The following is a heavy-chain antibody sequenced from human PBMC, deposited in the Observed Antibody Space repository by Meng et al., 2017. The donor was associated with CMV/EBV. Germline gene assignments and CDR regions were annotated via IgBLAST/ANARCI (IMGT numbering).Heavy chain of an antibody. CDR3: ARDLLLWGGANAYFDR. CDR2: IRHDGTTK. V-gene: IGHV3-30*02. Sequence: GGSLRLSCAASGFTFGNYGMHWVRQTPGKGLEWVAFIRHDGTTKFYGDSVKGRFTISRDNSKNTVYLQMNSLRPEETAIYYCARDLLLWGGANAYFDRWGQGTLVTVSS. CDR1: GFTFGNYG. J-gene: IGHJ4*02. D-gene: IGHD3-10*01.